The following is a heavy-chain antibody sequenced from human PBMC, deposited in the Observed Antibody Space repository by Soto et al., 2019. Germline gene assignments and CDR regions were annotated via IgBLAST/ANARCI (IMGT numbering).Heavy chain of an antibody. J-gene: IGHJ6*02. V-gene: IGHV1-18*01. CDR2: ISAYNGNT. CDR3: AREEPDSSGYSYYYYGMDV. CDR1: GYTFTSYG. D-gene: IGHD3-22*01. Sequence: ASVKVSCKASGYTFTSYGISWVRQAPGQGLEWMGWISAYNGNTNYAQKLQGRVTMTTDTSTSTAYMELRSLRSDDTAVYYCAREEPDSSGYSYYYYGMDVWGQGTTVTAP.